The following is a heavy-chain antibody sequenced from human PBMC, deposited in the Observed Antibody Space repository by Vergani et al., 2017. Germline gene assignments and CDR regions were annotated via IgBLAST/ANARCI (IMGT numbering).Heavy chain of an antibody. D-gene: IGHD1-26*01. V-gene: IGHV4-39*01. CDR1: GGSISSSSYY. CDR2: IYYSGST. Sequence: QLQLQESGPGLVKPSETLSLTCTVSGGSISSSSYYWGWIRQPPGKGLEWIGSIYYSGSTYYNPSLKSRVTISVDTSKNQFSLKLSSVTAADTAVYYCARYMGGTSALFDYWGQGTLVTVSS. CDR3: ARYMGGTSALFDY. J-gene: IGHJ4*02.